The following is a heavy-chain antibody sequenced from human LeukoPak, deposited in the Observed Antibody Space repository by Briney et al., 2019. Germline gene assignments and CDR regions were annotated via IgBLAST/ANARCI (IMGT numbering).Heavy chain of an antibody. J-gene: IGHJ4*02. CDR2: IYSSGNT. CDR1: GDSISTYY. CDR3: ARLRWQLVGPYFDY. Sequence: SETLSLTCSFSGDSISTYYWSWIRQSPGKGLEWIGHIYSSGNTDYNSSLKSRVTISVDTSKSQYSLRLSSVTATDTAVYYCARLRWQLVGPYFDYWGQGILVTVSS. D-gene: IGHD1-26*01. V-gene: IGHV4-59*01.